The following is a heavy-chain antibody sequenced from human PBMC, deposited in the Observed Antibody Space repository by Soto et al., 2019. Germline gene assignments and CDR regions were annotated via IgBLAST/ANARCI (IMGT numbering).Heavy chain of an antibody. CDR3: ATGRVVVVAATRYYGMDV. Sequence: SVKVSCKASGGTFSSYAISWVRQAPGQGLEWMGGIIPIFGTANYAQKFQGRVTITADESTSTAYMELSSLRSEDTAVYYCATGRVVVVAATRYYGMDVWGQGTTVTVSS. V-gene: IGHV1-69*13. CDR2: IIPIFGTA. J-gene: IGHJ6*02. CDR1: GGTFSSYA. D-gene: IGHD2-15*01.